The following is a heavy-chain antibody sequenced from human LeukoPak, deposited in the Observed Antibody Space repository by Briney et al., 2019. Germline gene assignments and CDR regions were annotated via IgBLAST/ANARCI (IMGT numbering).Heavy chain of an antibody. CDR3: ARDRTPIYYDSSGYVDY. Sequence: GASVKVSXRASGYTFTSYGISWVRQAPGQGLEWMGWISAYNGNTNYAQNLQGRVTMTTDTSTSTAYMELRSLRSDDTAVYYCARDRTPIYYDSSGYVDYWGQGTLVTVSS. J-gene: IGHJ4*02. V-gene: IGHV1-18*01. CDR1: GYTFTSYG. CDR2: ISAYNGNT. D-gene: IGHD3-22*01.